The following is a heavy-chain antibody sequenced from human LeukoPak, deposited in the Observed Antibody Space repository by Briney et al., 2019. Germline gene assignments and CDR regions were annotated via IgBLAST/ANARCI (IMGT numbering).Heavy chain of an antibody. V-gene: IGHV3-23*01. D-gene: IGHD3-9*01. CDR1: GFTFSSYA. J-gene: IGHJ6*02. CDR2: ISGSGGST. Sequence: PGGSLRLSCAASGFTFSSYAMSWVRQAPGKGLEWVSAISGSGGSTYYADSVKGRFTISRDNSMNTLYLQMNSLRAEDTAVYYCAKVALTGPRNYYGMDVWGQGTTVTVSS. CDR3: AKVALTGPRNYYGMDV.